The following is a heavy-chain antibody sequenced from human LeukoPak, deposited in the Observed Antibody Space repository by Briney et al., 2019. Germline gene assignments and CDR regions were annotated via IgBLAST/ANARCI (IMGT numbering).Heavy chain of an antibody. CDR3: TRGTGKWPTFDS. V-gene: IGHV3-7*01. Sequence: GGSLRLSCAASGFTFRSYWMSWVRQAPGNGLEWVANIKQDGSEKYYVDSVKGRFTISRDNAQNSLFLQMNSLRAEDTALYYCTRGTGKWPTFDSWGQGTLVTVSS. CDR2: IKQDGSEK. CDR1: GFTFRSYW. J-gene: IGHJ4*02. D-gene: IGHD1-14*01.